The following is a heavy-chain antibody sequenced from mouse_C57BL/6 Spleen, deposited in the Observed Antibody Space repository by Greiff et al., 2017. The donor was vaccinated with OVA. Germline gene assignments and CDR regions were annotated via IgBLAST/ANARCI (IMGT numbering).Heavy chain of an antibody. CDR1: GYTFTSYW. Sequence: VQIQQPGAELVRPGSSVKLSCKASGYTFTSYWMHWVKQRPIQGLEWIGNIDPSDSETHYNQKFKDKATLTVDKSSSTAYMQLSSLTSEDSAVYYCARSLPYSYYNYAMDYWGQGTSVTVSS. J-gene: IGHJ4*01. CDR3: ARSLPYSYYNYAMDY. CDR2: IDPSDSET. V-gene: IGHV1-52*01. D-gene: IGHD2-12*01.